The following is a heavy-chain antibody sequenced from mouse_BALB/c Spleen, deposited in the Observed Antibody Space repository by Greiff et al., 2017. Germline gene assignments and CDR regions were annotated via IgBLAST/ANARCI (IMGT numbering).Heavy chain of an antibody. J-gene: IGHJ4*01. CDR3: ARDASYGNYRYYYAMDY. CDR1: GFTFSDFY. CDR2: SRNKANDYTT. Sequence: EVHLVESGGGLVQPGGSLRLSCATSGFTFSDFYMEWVRQPPGKRLEWIAASRNKANDYTTEYSASVKGRFIVSRDTSQSILYLQMNALRAEDTAIYYCARDASYGNYRYYYAMDYWGQGTSVTVSS. D-gene: IGHD2-1*01. V-gene: IGHV7-1*02.